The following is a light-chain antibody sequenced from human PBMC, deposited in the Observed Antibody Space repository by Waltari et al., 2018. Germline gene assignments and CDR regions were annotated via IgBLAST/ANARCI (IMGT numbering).Light chain of an antibody. Sequence: QSALTQPPSASGSPGQSVTIFCTGTGSDGSVPWYQQHPGKAPKLMIYEVSKRPSGVPDRFSGSKSGNTASLTVSGLQAEDEGDYYCSSDAVSNNFYDFGSGTKVTVL. CDR1: GSDGS. CDR2: EVS. CDR3: SSDAVSNNFYD. V-gene: IGLV2-8*01. J-gene: IGLJ1*01.